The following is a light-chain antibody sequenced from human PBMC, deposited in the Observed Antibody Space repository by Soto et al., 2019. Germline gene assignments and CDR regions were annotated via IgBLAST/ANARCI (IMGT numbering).Light chain of an antibody. V-gene: IGKV4-1*01. J-gene: IGKJ1*01. Sequence: DIVMTQSPDSLAVSLGERATINCKASQSLVYSSNHRNYLAGYQQKSGHPPRLLIYWPSTRESGVPDRFSGRGSGTDCTLSINSLQAEYVAVYFCQQHYSAPATCGQGTKVEIK. CDR2: WPS. CDR1: QSLVYSSNHRNY. CDR3: QQHYSAPAT.